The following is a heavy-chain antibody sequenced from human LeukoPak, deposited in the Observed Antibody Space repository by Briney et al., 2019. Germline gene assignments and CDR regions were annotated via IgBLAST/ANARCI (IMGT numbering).Heavy chain of an antibody. CDR1: GYSFTSYD. Sequence: ASVKVSCKASGYSFTSYDINWVRQATGQGLEWMGWMNPNSGNTGYAQKFQGRVTMTSNTSISTVYMELSSLRSEDTAVYHCARGAPGGYCSGGSCPYFDYWGQGTLVTVSS. J-gene: IGHJ4*02. V-gene: IGHV1-8*01. CDR3: ARGAPGGYCSGGSCPYFDY. D-gene: IGHD2-15*01. CDR2: MNPNSGNT.